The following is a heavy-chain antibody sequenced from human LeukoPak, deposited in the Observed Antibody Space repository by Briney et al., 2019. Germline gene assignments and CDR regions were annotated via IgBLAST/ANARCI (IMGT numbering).Heavy chain of an antibody. J-gene: IGHJ4*02. CDR2: IKQDGSEK. V-gene: IGHV3-7*01. Sequence: PGGSLRLSCAASGFTFSSYWMSWLRLAPGKGLEWVANIKQDGSEKYYVDSVKGRFTISRDNAKHSLFLQMNSLRAEDTAVYYCARERSGSSCQDYWGQGTLVTVSS. CDR1: GFTFSSYW. D-gene: IGHD2-15*01. CDR3: ARERSGSSCQDY.